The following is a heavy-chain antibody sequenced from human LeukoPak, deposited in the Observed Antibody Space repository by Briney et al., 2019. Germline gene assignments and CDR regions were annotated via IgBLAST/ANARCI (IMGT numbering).Heavy chain of an antibody. CDR3: ARDKLSYYGSGSYHY. D-gene: IGHD3-10*01. CDR1: GGSISSSNW. Sequence: PSETLFLTCAVSGGSISSSNWWSWVRQPPGKGLEWIGEIYHSGSTNYNPSLKSRVTISVDKSKNQFSLKLSSVTAADTAVYYCARDKLSYYGSGSYHYWGQGTLVTVSS. CDR2: IYHSGST. J-gene: IGHJ4*02. V-gene: IGHV4-4*02.